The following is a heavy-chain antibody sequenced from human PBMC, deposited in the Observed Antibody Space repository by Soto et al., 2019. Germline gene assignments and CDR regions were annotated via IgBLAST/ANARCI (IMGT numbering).Heavy chain of an antibody. V-gene: IGHV3-30-3*01. Sequence: LRLSCAASGFTFRNYAMHWVRQAPGKGLEWVATISYDGDNKYYTDSVKGPFTISRDNSKSTLYLQMNSLRPEDTAVYYCARPWGQLSTYYYGMDTWGQGTTVTVSS. CDR3: ARPWGQLSTYYYGMDT. CDR1: GFTFRNYA. D-gene: IGHD3-16*01. J-gene: IGHJ6*02. CDR2: ISYDGDNK.